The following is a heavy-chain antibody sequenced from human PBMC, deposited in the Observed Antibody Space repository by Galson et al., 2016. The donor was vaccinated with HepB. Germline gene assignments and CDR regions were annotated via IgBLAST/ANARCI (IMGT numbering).Heavy chain of an antibody. CDR1: XXSIXXXSW. CDR2: ISHTGSI. CDR3: ARPADFPAMGATCLDS. V-gene: IGHV4-4*01. Sequence: ETLXXTCGVSXXSIXXXSWXXXVRXXPGRGXEWXGDISHTGSINFSPSLRGRASASLYKSYNQFSLKLHSVTAADTAIYFWARPADFPAMGATCLDSWGQGXXVTVXS. J-gene: IGHJ5*01. D-gene: IGHD1-26*01.